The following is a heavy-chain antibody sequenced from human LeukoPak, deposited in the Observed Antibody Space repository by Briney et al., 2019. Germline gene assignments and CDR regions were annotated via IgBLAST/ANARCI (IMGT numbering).Heavy chain of an antibody. D-gene: IGHD5-18*01. CDR1: GGSISSYY. Sequence: SETLSLTCTVSGGSISSYYWSWIRQPAGKGLEWIGRIYTSGSTNYNPSLKSRVTISVDTSKNQFSLKLSSVTAADTAVYYCARSEYSYGADAFDIWGQGTMVTVSS. CDR3: ARSEYSYGADAFDI. J-gene: IGHJ3*02. CDR2: IYTSGST. V-gene: IGHV4-4*07.